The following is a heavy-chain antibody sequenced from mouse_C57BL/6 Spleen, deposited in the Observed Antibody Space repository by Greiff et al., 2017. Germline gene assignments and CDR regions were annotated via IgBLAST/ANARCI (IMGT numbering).Heavy chain of an antibody. CDR2: FYIGNGYT. CDR1: GYTFTSYG. J-gene: IGHJ2*01. D-gene: IGHD2-1*01. Sequence: EVKLQESGAELVRPGSSVKMSCKTSGYTFTSYGINWVKQRPGQGLEWIGYFYIGNGYTEYNEKFKGKATLTSDTSSSTAYMQLSSLTSEDAAIYFCARAGIYYGNRYYFDYWGQGTTLTVSS. CDR3: ARAGIYYGNRYYFDY. V-gene: IGHV1-58*01.